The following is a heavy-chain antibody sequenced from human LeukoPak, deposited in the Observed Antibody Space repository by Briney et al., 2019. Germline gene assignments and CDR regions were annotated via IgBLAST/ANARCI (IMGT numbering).Heavy chain of an antibody. Sequence: PSETLSLTCTVSGYSISSGYYWGWIRQPPGKGLEWIGSIYHSGSTYYNPSLKSRVTISVDTSKNQFSLKLSSVTAADTAVYYCARDSSWNDQTFDYWGQGTLVTVSS. D-gene: IGHD1-1*01. V-gene: IGHV4-38-2*02. CDR2: IYHSGST. CDR1: GYSISSGYY. J-gene: IGHJ4*02. CDR3: ARDSSWNDQTFDY.